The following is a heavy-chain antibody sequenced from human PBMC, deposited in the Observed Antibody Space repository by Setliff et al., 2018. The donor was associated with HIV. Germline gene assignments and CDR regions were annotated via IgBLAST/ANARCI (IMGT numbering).Heavy chain of an antibody. CDR1: RFTFSGYS. V-gene: IGHV3-48*01. CDR3: ARGGSYYYDTSGFLDY. D-gene: IGHD3-22*01. Sequence: GESLKISCLASRFTFSGYSMNWVRQAPGKGLEWVSYIDSSGIKYYAESVRGRFTISRDNAKNSLYLQMDSLRAEDTAVYYCARGGSYYYDTSGFLDYWGPGTLVTVSS. J-gene: IGHJ4*02. CDR2: IDSSGIK.